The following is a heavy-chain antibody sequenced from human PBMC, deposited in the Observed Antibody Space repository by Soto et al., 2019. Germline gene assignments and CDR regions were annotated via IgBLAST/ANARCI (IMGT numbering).Heavy chain of an antibody. J-gene: IGHJ6*02. CDR1: GFTFSSYG. CDR3: ARNDYGDYSHYYYGMDV. CDR2: IWYDGSNK. D-gene: IGHD4-17*01. Sequence: QVQLVESGGGVVQPGRSLRLSCAASGFTFSSYGMHWVRQAPGKGLEWVAVIWYDGSNKYYADSVKGRFTISGDNSKNTLYLQMNSLRAEDTAVYYCARNDYGDYSHYYYGMDVWGQGTTVTVSS. V-gene: IGHV3-33*01.